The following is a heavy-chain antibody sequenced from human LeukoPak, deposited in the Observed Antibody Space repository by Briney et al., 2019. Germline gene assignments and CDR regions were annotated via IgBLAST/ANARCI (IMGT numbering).Heavy chain of an antibody. CDR2: IIPIFGTA. CDR3: VPPKSCSGSNCYWVWSF. V-gene: IGHV1-69*13. CDR1: GGTFSSYA. J-gene: IGHJ4*02. D-gene: IGHD2-15*01. Sequence: ASVTVSCKASGGTFSSYAISWVRQAPGQGLEWMGGIIPIFGTANYAQKFQGRVTITADESTSTAYMELSSLRSEDTAVYFCVPPKSCSGSNCYWVWSFWGPGTLVTVSS.